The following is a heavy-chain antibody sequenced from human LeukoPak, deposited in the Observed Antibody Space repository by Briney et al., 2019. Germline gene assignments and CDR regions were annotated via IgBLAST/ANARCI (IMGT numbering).Heavy chain of an antibody. Sequence: GGSLRLSCAASGFTFSSYDMHWVRQATGKGLEWVSAIGTAGDTYYPGSVKGRFTISRENAKNSLYLQMNSLRAGDTAVYYCARDPESNWGWDLDYWGQGTLVTVSS. CDR1: GFTFSSYD. CDR3: ARDPESNWGWDLDY. V-gene: IGHV3-13*01. CDR2: IGTAGDT. J-gene: IGHJ4*02. D-gene: IGHD7-27*01.